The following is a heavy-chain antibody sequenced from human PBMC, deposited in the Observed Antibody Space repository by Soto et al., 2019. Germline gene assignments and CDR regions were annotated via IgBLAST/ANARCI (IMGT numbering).Heavy chain of an antibody. J-gene: IGHJ6*02. V-gene: IGHV3-23*01. CDR2: ISGSGGST. CDR3: AKPLPYDYGDYWGDGPVEDYYYYYYGMDV. CDR1: GFTFSSYA. D-gene: IGHD4-17*01. Sequence: GGSLRLSCAASGFTFSSYAMSWVRQAPGKGLEWVSAISGSGGSTYYADSVKGRFTISRDNSKNTLYLQMNSLRAEDTAVYYCAKPLPYDYGDYWGDGPVEDYYYYYYGMDVWGQGTTVTVSS.